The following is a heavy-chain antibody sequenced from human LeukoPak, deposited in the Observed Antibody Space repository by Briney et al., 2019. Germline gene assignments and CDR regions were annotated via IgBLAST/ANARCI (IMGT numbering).Heavy chain of an antibody. Sequence: GGSLRLSCAASGFTFSSYWMHWVRQAPGKGLEWVAFIRYDESNKYYADSVKGRFTISRDNSKNTLYLQMNSLRAEDTAVYYCAKGDKPGYWGQGTLITVSS. CDR1: GFTFSSYW. CDR2: IRYDESNK. CDR3: AKGDKPGY. V-gene: IGHV3-30*02. D-gene: IGHD1-14*01. J-gene: IGHJ4*02.